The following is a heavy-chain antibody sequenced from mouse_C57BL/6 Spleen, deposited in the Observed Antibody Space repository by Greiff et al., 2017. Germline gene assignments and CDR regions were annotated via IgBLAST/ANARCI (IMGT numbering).Heavy chain of an antibody. CDR1: GYAFSSYR. Sequence: QVQLQQSGAELVKPGASVKISCKASGYAFSSYRMNWVKQRPGKGLEWIGQFYPGDGDTKYNGKFKGKATLTADKSSSTAYMQLSSLTSGDSAVYFCAREGSGDDWGQGTTLTVSS. D-gene: IGHD1-1*01. CDR3: AREGSGDD. J-gene: IGHJ2*01. CDR2: FYPGDGDT. V-gene: IGHV1-80*01.